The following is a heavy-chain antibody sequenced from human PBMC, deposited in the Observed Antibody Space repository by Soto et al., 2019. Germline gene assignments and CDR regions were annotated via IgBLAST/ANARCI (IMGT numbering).Heavy chain of an antibody. Sequence: QVQLVQSGAEMKEPGSSVKVSCKTSGGTFSSSAISWLRQAPGQGLEWMGGIIPLFRTPDYAQKSQGRVTIAADETTSTAYMEMSSLTSDDTTVYYCAGDNYRLPFAGNYYYILDVCGQGTTITVSS. CDR2: IIPLFRTP. CDR1: GGTFSSSA. D-gene: IGHD4-4*01. J-gene: IGHJ6*02. CDR3: AGDNYRLPFAGNYYYILDV. V-gene: IGHV1-69*12.